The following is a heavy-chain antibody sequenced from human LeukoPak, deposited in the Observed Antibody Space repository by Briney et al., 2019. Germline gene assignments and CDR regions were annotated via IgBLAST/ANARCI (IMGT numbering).Heavy chain of an antibody. Sequence: PGGSLRLSCAASGFTFSDYYMSWIRQAPGKGLEGVSYLSSSSSYTNYADSVKGRFTISRANSKNTLYLQMNSLRAEDTAVYYCARGPGSSVYASAIDHWGQGTLVTVSS. D-gene: IGHD2-8*01. V-gene: IGHV3-11*06. CDR2: LSSSSSYT. CDR3: ARGPGSSVYASAIDH. CDR1: GFTFSDYY. J-gene: IGHJ4*02.